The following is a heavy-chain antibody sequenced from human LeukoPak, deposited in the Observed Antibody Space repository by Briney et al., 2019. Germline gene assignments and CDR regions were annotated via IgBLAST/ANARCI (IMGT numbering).Heavy chain of an antibody. CDR1: GGSISSSNYY. D-gene: IGHD6-19*01. V-gene: IGHV4-39*07. J-gene: IGHJ4*02. CDR3: ARTSSSGLVGGYYFDY. CDR2: IFYSGST. Sequence: SETLSLTCTVSGGSISSSNYYWGWIRQPPGKGLEWIGNIFYSGSTYYGPSLKSRLTISLDTSRNQFSLKLSSVTAADTAVYYCARTSSSGLVGGYYFDYWGQGTLVTVSS.